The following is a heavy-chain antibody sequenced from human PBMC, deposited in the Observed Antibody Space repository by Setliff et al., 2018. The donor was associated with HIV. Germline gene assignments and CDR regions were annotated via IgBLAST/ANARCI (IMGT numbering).Heavy chain of an antibody. CDR3: AKELAASGLGYFDS. CDR2: ILSTGERT. CDR1: GFTFSNYA. J-gene: IGHJ4*02. Sequence: GGSLRLSCAASGFTFSNYAMSWVRQAPGEGLEWAAAILSTGERTFYADSVKGRFTISRDNSKNTVYLQMNSLRAEDTAEYYCAKELAASGLGYFDSWGRGILVTVSS. D-gene: IGHD3-22*01. V-gene: IGHV3-23*01.